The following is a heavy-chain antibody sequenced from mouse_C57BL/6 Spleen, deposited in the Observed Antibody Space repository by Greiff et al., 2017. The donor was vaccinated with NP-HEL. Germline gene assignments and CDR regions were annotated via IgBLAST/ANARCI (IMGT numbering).Heavy chain of an antibody. Sequence: QVQLQQPGAELVKPGASVKLSCKASGYTFTSYWMHWVKQRPGQGLEWIGMIHPNSGSTNYNEKFKSKATLTVDKSSSTAYMQLSSLTSEDSAFYYWARSPVYYRYYEDAMDYWGQGTSVTVSS. CDR3: ARSPVYYRYYEDAMDY. CDR1: GYTFTSYW. CDR2: IHPNSGST. D-gene: IGHD2-14*01. V-gene: IGHV1-64*01. J-gene: IGHJ4*01.